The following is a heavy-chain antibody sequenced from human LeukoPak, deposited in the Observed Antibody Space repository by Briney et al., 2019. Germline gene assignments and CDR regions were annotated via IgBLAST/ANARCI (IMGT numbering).Heavy chain of an antibody. CDR1: GGSISSYY. CDR3: ARLRTDAFDI. Sequence: KPSQTLSLTCTVSGGSISSYYWSWIRQPPGKGLEWIGYIYYSGSTNYNPSLKSRVTISVDTSKNQFSLKLSSVTAADTAVYYCARLRTDAFDIWGQGTMVTVSS. J-gene: IGHJ3*02. CDR2: IYYSGST. D-gene: IGHD2-2*01. V-gene: IGHV4-59*01.